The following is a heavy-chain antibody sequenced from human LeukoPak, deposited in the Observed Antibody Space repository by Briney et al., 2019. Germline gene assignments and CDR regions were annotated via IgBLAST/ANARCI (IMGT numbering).Heavy chain of an antibody. CDR1: GDSISGYS. CDR3: ARGQGSGSSRAFDY. V-gene: IGHV4-59*01. D-gene: IGHD1-26*01. Sequence: SETLSLTCSVSGDSISGYSWSWIRQPPGMGLEWIGYIHYSGSPTYNPSLKSRVTISVDPSKHQFSLSLTSVTAADTAVYYCARGQGSGSSRAFDYWGQGTLVTVS. CDR2: IHYSGSP. J-gene: IGHJ4*02.